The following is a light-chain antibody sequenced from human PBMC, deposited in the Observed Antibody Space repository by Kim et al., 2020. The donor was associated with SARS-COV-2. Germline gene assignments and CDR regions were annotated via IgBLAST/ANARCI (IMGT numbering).Light chain of an antibody. CDR3: NSRDSSGNHLEV. Sequence: GQTVSITCQGDSLRSYYASWYQQKPGQAPVLVIYGKNNRPSGIPDRFSGSGSGNTASLTITGAQAEDEADYYCNSRDSSGNHLEVFGGGTKLTVL. CDR2: GKN. J-gene: IGLJ3*02. CDR1: SLRSYY. V-gene: IGLV3-19*01.